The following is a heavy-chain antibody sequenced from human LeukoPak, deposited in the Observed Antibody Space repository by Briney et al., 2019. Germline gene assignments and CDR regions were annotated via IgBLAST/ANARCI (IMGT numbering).Heavy chain of an antibody. CDR3: AKDILRGYYYYGMDV. CDR1: GFTFDDYA. D-gene: IGHD3-3*01. J-gene: IGHJ6*02. V-gene: IGHV3-43*02. Sequence: PGGSLRLSCAASGFTFDDYAMHWVRQAPGNGLEWVSLISGDGGSTYYADSVKGRFTISRDNSKNSLYLQMNSLRTEDTALYYCAKDILRGYYYYGMDVWGQGTTVTVSS. CDR2: ISGDGGST.